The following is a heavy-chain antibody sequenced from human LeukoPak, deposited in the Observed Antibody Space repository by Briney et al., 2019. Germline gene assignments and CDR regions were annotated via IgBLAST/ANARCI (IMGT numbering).Heavy chain of an antibody. CDR3: ARQIDGSGLAFDP. CDR1: GGSISSYY. D-gene: IGHD3-10*01. CDR2: IYYNGNT. J-gene: IGHJ5*02. V-gene: IGHV4-59*08. Sequence: SETLSLTCTVSGGSISSYYWSWIRQPPGKGLEWIGYIYYNGNTNYNPSLKSRVTISVDTSKNQFSLKLNSVTAADTAVYYCARQIDGSGLAFDPWGQGTLVTVSS.